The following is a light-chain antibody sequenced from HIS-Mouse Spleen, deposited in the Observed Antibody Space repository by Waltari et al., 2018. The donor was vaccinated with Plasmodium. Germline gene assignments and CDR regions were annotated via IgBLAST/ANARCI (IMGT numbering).Light chain of an antibody. CDR1: QSISSR. V-gene: IGKV1-5*03. Sequence: DIQMTQSPSTLSASVGDRVTITCRASQSISSRLAWYQQKPGKAPKLLSYKASSVESGVPSRFSGSGSGTEFTLTISSLQPDDFATYYCQQYNSYSWTFGQGTKVEIK. CDR2: KAS. J-gene: IGKJ1*01. CDR3: QQYNSYSWT.